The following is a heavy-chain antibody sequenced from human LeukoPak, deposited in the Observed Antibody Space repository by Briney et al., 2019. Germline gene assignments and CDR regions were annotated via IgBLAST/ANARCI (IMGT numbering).Heavy chain of an antibody. J-gene: IGHJ6*02. CDR1: GGSISSGGYY. CDR3: ARELPITMVRGVIASGMDV. D-gene: IGHD3-10*01. Sequence: SETLSLTCTVSGGSISSGGYYWSWIRQHPGKGLEWIGYIYYSGSTYYNPSLKSRVTISVDTSKNQFSLKLSSVTAADTAVYYCARELPITMVRGVIASGMDVWGQGTTVTVSS. V-gene: IGHV4-31*03. CDR2: IYYSGST.